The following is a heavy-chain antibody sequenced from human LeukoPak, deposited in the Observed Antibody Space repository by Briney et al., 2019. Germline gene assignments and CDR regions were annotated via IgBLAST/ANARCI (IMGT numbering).Heavy chain of an antibody. CDR2: ISNGKT. J-gene: IGHJ5*02. CDR1: GFPFSSHA. CDR3: VREAGYCAPVCVKTNWFDP. V-gene: IGHV3-23*01. Sequence: GGSLRLSCAASGFPFSSHAMSWGRQPSGKGLEWVAAISNGKTYYADSVRGRFAISRDDSTNTVYLHMNSLRDEDTALYHCVREAGYCAPVCVKTNWFDPWGQGTLVTVSS. D-gene: IGHD2-15*01.